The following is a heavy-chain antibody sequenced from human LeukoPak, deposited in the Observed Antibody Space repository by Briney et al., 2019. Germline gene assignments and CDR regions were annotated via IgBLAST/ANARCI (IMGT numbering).Heavy chain of an antibody. CDR1: GDSISSSKKY. Sequence: SETLSLTCTVSGDSISSSKKYWGWVRQPPGKGLEWIGSIYYSGSTYYNPSLKSRVTISVDTSKNQFSLKLSSVTAADTAVYYCARDEVSYFDYWGQGTLVTVSS. CDR2: IYYSGST. J-gene: IGHJ4*02. D-gene: IGHD3-16*02. CDR3: ARDEVSYFDY. V-gene: IGHV4-39*07.